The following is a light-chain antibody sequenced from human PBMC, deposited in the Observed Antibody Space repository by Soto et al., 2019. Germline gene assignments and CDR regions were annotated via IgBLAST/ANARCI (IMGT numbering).Light chain of an antibody. V-gene: IGKV1-12*01. J-gene: IGKJ1*01. CDR2: TAS. CDR1: QDINSW. Sequence: DIQMTQSPSSVSASVGDRVTITCRASQDINSWLVWYQQKPGKAPKLLIHTASSLQSGVPSRFSGSRSGTDFTLTISSLQPEDFATYYCQQAYSFPRTFGQGTKVEIK. CDR3: QQAYSFPRT.